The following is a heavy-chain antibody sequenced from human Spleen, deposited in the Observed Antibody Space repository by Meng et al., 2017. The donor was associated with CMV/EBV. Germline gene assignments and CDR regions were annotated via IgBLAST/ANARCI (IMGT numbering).Heavy chain of an antibody. V-gene: IGHV3-21*01. J-gene: IGHJ4*02. CDR3: AREGYYYDSGAYYGH. Sequence: SGLIFSSYVMNWVRQDPGKGLEWVSSISSSSSYIYYADSVKGRFTISRDNAKNSLYLQMNSLRAEDTAVYYCAREGYYYDSGAYYGHWGQGTLVTVSS. CDR1: GLIFSSYV. CDR2: ISSSSSYI. D-gene: IGHD3-22*01.